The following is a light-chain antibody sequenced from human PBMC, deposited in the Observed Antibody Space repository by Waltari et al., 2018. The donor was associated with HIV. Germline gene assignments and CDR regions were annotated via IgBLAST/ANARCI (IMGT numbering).Light chain of an antibody. J-gene: IGLJ2*01. CDR1: SSDVGSYNL. CDR3: CSYANTATFVV. CDR2: EVT. Sequence: QAALTQPASVSGSPGPSITISCTETSSDVGSYNLVSWYQQFAGKAPKLLIYEVTKRPSGISSRFSGSKSGNTASLTISDLQAEDEAKYYCCSYANTATFVVFGGGTRVT. V-gene: IGLV2-23*02.